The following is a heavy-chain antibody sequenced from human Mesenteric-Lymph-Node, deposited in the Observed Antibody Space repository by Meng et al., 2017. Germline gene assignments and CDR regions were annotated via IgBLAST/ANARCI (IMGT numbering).Heavy chain of an antibody. D-gene: IGHD6-19*01. CDR2: IIPIFGTA. CDR1: GYTFTSYG. J-gene: IGHJ4*02. CDR3: ARDRVAVAGTGPNFDY. Sequence: SVKVSCKASGYTFTSYGISWVRQAPGQGLEWMGGIIPIFGTANYAQKFQGRVTITADESTSTAYMELSSLRSEDTAVYYCARDRVAVAGTGPNFDYWGQGTLVTVSS. V-gene: IGHV1-69*13.